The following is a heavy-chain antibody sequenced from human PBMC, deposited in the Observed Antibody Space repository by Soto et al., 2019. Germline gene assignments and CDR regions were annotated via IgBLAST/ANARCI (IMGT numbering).Heavy chain of an antibody. CDR3: ARGGGVGVAGSAAFDM. J-gene: IGHJ3*02. V-gene: IGHV1-2*02. D-gene: IGHD3-3*01. CDR1: GYPVTAYY. Sequence: QLHLVQSGAVVKKPGASVTVSCSASGYPVTAYYMHWVRQAPGRGLEWMGGINPATGAAKYTQTFQGSVTMTRATSTSTVFVALSGPTSEDTAVFYWARGGGVGVAGSAAFDMWGQGTLVTVSS. CDR2: INPATGAA.